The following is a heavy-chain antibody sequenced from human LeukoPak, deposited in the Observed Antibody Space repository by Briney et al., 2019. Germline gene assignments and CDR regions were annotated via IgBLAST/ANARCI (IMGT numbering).Heavy chain of an antibody. CDR1: GFTFSSYGMS. Sequence: TLRLSCTASGFTFSSYGMSWIRQPPGKALEWLALIYWDDDKRYSPSLKSRLTITKDTSKNQVVLTMTNMDPVDTATYYCAHITGWYYYGSGSYRYYYYYYMDVWGKGTTVTVSS. CDR2: IYWDDDK. J-gene: IGHJ6*03. CDR3: AHITGWYYYGSGSYRYYYYYYMDV. V-gene: IGHV2-5*08. D-gene: IGHD3-10*01.